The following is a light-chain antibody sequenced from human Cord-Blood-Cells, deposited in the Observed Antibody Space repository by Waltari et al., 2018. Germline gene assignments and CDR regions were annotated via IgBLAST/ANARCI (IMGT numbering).Light chain of an antibody. Sequence: DSEIMQSPSSLSASVREGDTITCRASQSISSSLNWYQQKPGKAPKLLIYAASSLQSGVPSRFSGSGSGTDFTLTISSLQPEDFATYYCQQSDSTPYTFGQGTKLEIK. CDR3: QQSDSTPYT. V-gene: IGKV1-39*01. CDR2: AAS. CDR1: QSISSS. J-gene: IGKJ2*01.